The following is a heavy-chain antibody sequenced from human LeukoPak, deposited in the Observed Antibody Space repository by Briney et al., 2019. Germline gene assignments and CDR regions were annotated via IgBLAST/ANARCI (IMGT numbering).Heavy chain of an antibody. CDR2: ISYDGSNK. D-gene: IGHD1-26*01. CDR1: GFTFSSYG. Sequence: GGSLRLSCAASGFTFSSYGMHWVRQAPGKGLEWVAVISYDGSNKYYADSVKGRFTISRDNSKNTLYLQMNSLRAEDTAVYYCAKDVFTNRATTYFDHWGQGTLVTVSS. J-gene: IGHJ4*02. CDR3: AKDVFTNRATTYFDH. V-gene: IGHV3-30*18.